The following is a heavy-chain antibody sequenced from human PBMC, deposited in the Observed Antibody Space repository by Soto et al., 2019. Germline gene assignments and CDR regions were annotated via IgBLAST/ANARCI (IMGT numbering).Heavy chain of an antibody. J-gene: IGHJ3*02. V-gene: IGHV1-69*02. CDR3: ARLRIWGPLAVALPTDAFDI. CDR2: IIPILGIA. Sequence: QVQLVQSGAEVKKPGASVKVSCKASGGTFSSYTISWVRQAPGQGLEWMGRIIPILGIANYAQKFQGRVTITADKSTSPAYWEMSSLSSEDKAVYYCARLRIWGPLAVALPTDAFDIWGQGTMVTVSS. D-gene: IGHD6-19*01. CDR1: GGTFSSYT.